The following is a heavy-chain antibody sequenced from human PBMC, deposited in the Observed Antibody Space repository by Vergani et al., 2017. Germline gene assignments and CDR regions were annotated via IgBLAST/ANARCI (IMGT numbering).Heavy chain of an antibody. V-gene: IGHV5-51*01. Sequence: EVQLVQSGAEVKKPGESLKISCKGSGYSFTSYWIGWVRQMPGKGLEWMGIIYPGDSDTRYSPSFQGQVTISADKSISPAYLPWGSLKASDTAMYYCARPGAYYYDSSGYYGGWFDPWGQGTLVTVSS. CDR1: GYSFTSYW. CDR2: IYPGDSDT. D-gene: IGHD3-22*01. J-gene: IGHJ5*02. CDR3: ARPGAYYYDSSGYYGGWFDP.